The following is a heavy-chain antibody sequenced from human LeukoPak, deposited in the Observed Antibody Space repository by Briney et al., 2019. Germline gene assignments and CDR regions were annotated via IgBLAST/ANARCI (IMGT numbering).Heavy chain of an antibody. V-gene: IGHV3-23*01. Sequence: GGSLRLSCAASGFTLSSYSMRWVRQARWKGREWVSSISASGGGTYYADSVKGRFAISRDNSKNTLFLQLSSLRADDTAVYHCAKERDGDYVRYTHYWGQGTLVTVSS. CDR3: AKERDGDYVRYTHY. CDR1: GFTLSSYS. D-gene: IGHD4-17*01. CDR2: ISASGGGT. J-gene: IGHJ4*02.